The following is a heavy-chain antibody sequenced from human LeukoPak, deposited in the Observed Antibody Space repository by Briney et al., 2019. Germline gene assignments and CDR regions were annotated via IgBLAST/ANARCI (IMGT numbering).Heavy chain of an antibody. Sequence: GGSLRLSCAASGFTFSSYAMSWVRQAPGKGLEWVSAISGSGGSTYYADSVKGRFTISRDNSKNTLYLQMNSLRAEDTAVYCCAKDVVYYYYYMDVWGKGTTVTVSS. CDR3: AKDVVYYYYYMDV. CDR2: ISGSGGST. J-gene: IGHJ6*03. CDR1: GFTFSSYA. V-gene: IGHV3-23*01.